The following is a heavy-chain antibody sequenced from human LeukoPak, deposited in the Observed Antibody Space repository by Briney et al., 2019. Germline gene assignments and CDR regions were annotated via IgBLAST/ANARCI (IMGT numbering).Heavy chain of an antibody. CDR3: ARAIYSNSYLDY. Sequence: ASVKVSCKASGYSFTSYYMHWVRQAPGQGLERMRIINPSGGSTSYAQKFQGRVTITRDTSTSTVYMELSSLRSEDTAVYYCARAIYSNSYLDYLGPGTLVNVP. J-gene: IGHJ4*02. D-gene: IGHD4-11*01. CDR2: INPSGGST. CDR1: GYSFTSYY. V-gene: IGHV1-46*01.